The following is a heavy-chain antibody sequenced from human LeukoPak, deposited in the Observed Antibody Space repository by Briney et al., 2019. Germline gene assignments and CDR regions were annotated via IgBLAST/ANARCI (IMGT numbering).Heavy chain of an antibody. Sequence: GGSLRLSCAVSGITLSNYGMSWVRQAPGKGLEWVAGLSGSGGGTNYADSVKGRFTISRDNAKNTLYLQMNSLRAEDTAVYYCARGLSMDYWGQGTLVTVSS. CDR3: ARGLSMDY. D-gene: IGHD2/OR15-2a*01. J-gene: IGHJ4*02. CDR1: GITLSNYG. CDR2: LSGSGGGT. V-gene: IGHV3-23*01.